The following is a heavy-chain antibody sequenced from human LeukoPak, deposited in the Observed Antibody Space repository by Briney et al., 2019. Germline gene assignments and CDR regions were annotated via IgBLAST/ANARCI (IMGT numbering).Heavy chain of an antibody. CDR2: IYHSGSA. CDR3: ARAGAYSSGSLFDN. J-gene: IGHJ4*02. D-gene: IGHD6-19*01. Sequence: SEILSLTCAVSGGSISSSNWWSWVRQPPGKGLEWIGEIYHSGSANYNPSLKSRVTISVDKSKNQFSLQLNSVTPEDTAVYYCARAGAYSSGSLFDNWGQGTLVTVSS. V-gene: IGHV4-4*02. CDR1: GGSISSSNW.